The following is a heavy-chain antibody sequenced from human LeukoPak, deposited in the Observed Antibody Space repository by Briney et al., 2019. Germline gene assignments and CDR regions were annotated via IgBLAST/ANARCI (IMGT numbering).Heavy chain of an antibody. D-gene: IGHD2-2*01. CDR3: YTDIVTVPAPDY. J-gene: IGHJ4*02. V-gene: IGHV3-30*02. Sequence: PGGSLRLSCTASGFTFNTYGMHLVRQPPGKGLEWVAFITHDRGDEYYADSVKGRFTISRDSSKTTLYLQMNSLRAEDTAVYYCYTDIVTVPAPDYWGQGALVTVSS. CDR2: ITHDRGDE. CDR1: GFTFNTYG.